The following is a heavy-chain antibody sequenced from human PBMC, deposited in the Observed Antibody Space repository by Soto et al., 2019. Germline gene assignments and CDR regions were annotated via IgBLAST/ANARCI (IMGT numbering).Heavy chain of an antibody. J-gene: IGHJ4*02. D-gene: IGHD6-6*01. CDR3: ARVEYSTARIFDY. Sequence: ASLKVSCKASGYSYTSYYMHWVLRAPGQGLEWMGIINPSGGSTSYAQKFQGRVTMTRDTSTSTVYMELSSLRSEDTAVYYCARVEYSTARIFDYWGQGALVTVSS. V-gene: IGHV1-46*03. CDR2: INPSGGST. CDR1: GYSYTSYY.